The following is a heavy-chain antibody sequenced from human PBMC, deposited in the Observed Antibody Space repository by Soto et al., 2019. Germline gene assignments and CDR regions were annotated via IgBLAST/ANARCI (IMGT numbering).Heavy chain of an antibody. CDR1: GGTFSSYA. Sequence: SVKVSCKASGGTFSSYAISWVRQAPGQGLEWMGGIIPIFGTANYAQKFQGRVTITADESTSTAYMELSSLRSEDTAVYYCARDDYDFWSGPPYYYYYGMDVWGQGTTVTVSS. V-gene: IGHV1-69*13. J-gene: IGHJ6*02. CDR2: IIPIFGTA. D-gene: IGHD3-3*01. CDR3: ARDDYDFWSGPPYYYYYGMDV.